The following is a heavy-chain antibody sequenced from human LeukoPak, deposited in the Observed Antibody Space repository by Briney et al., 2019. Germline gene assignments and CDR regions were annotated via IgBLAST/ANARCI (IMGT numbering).Heavy chain of an antibody. V-gene: IGHV4-59*01. CDR1: GGSISNNY. CDR2: IYYSGST. J-gene: IGHJ4*02. Sequence: PSETLSLPCTVSGGSISNNYWSWFRQPPGKGLEWIGYIYYSGSTNYNPSLKSRVTISVDTSKSQFSLKLSSVTAADTAVYYCASHKGFWGQGTLVTVSS. CDR3: ASHKGF.